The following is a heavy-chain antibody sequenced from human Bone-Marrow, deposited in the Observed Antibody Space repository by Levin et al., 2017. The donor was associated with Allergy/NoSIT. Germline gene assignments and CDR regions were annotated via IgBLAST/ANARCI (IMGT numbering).Heavy chain of an antibody. J-gene: IGHJ6*02. Sequence: ASVKVSCKASGYTFTGYYMHWVRQAPGQGLEWMGWINPNSGGTNYAQKFQGWVTMTRDTSISTAYMELSRLRSDDTAVYYCARDSGSYYMIYGMDVWGQGTTVTVSS. D-gene: IGHD1-26*01. CDR2: INPNSGGT. V-gene: IGHV1-2*04. CDR3: ARDSGSYYMIYGMDV. CDR1: GYTFTGYY.